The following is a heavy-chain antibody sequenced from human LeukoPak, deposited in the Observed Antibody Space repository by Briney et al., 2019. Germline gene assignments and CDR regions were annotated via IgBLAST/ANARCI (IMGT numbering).Heavy chain of an antibody. CDR2: IKQGGREK. J-gene: IGHJ1*01. Sequence: GGSPRLSCAASGFTFSSYWMTWVRQAPGKGLEWVANIKQGGREKYYVDSVKGRFTISRDNAKSSLYLQMNSLRDEDTAVYYCAGDFGYCQHWGQGTLVTVSS. CDR1: GFTFSSYW. CDR3: AGDFGYCQH. V-gene: IGHV3-7*04. D-gene: IGHD3-10*01.